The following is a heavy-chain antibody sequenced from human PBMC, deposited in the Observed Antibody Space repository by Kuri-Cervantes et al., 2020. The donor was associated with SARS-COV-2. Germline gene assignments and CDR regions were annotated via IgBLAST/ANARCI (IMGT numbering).Heavy chain of an antibody. CDR2: IYYSGST. CDR1: GGYISSGGYY. CDR3: ARDLGQKRWLQYWYFDL. D-gene: IGHD5-24*01. Sequence: ESLKISCTVSGGYISSGGYYWSWIRQHPGKGLEWIGYIYYSGSTNYNPSLKSRVTISVDTSKNQFSLKLSSVTTADTAVYYCARDLGQKRWLQYWYFDLWGRGTLVTVSS. V-gene: IGHV4-61*08. J-gene: IGHJ2*01.